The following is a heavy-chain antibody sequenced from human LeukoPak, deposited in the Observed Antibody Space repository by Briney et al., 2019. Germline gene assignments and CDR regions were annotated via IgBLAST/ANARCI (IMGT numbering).Heavy chain of an antibody. CDR2: ISYDGSNK. V-gene: IGHV3-30-3*01. CDR1: GFTFSSYA. CDR3: AKDFGDY. D-gene: IGHD3-10*01. Sequence: PGGSLRLSCAASGFTFSSYAMHWVRQAPGKGLEWVAVISYDGSNKYYADSVKGRFTISRGNSKNTLYLQMNSLRAEDTAVYYCAKDFGDYWGQGTLVTVSS. J-gene: IGHJ4*02.